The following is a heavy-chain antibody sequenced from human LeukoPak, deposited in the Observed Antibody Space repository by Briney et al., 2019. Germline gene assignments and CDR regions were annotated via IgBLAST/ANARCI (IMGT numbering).Heavy chain of an antibody. Sequence: SETLSLTCTVSGGSVSGGTYYWSWIRQSPGKGLESIGYISYSGSTNYNPSLKSRVTISVDTSKNQFSLKLSSVTAADTAVYFCARDSYYYGMDVWGQGTTVIVSS. J-gene: IGHJ6*02. CDR2: ISYSGST. CDR1: GGSVSGGTYY. V-gene: IGHV4-61*01. CDR3: ARDSYYYGMDV.